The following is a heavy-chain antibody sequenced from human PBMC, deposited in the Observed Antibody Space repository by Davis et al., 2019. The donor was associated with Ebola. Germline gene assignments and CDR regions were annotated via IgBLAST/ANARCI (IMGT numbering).Heavy chain of an antibody. V-gene: IGHV1-69*06. CDR1: GGTLISYA. D-gene: IGHD4-11*01. J-gene: IGHJ6*02. CDR3: ASYSKSLYYYYYGLDL. CDR2: IIPPFGTI. Sequence: SVKVSCKVAGGTLISYAVTWVRQAPGQGLEWMGGIIPPFGTINFAQKFQGRISITADKSTNTGFMELTSLRSEDTAMYFCASYSKSLYYYYYGLDLWGQGTSVTVSS.